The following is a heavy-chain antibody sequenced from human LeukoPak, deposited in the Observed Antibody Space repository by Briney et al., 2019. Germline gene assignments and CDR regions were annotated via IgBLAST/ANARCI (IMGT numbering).Heavy chain of an antibody. CDR1: GYTFTSYY. D-gene: IGHD3-9*01. CDR2: INPNSGGT. J-gene: IGHJ4*02. V-gene: IGHV1-2*02. Sequence: GASVKVSCKASGYTFTSYYMHWVRQAPGQGLEWMGWINPNSGGTNYAQKFQGRVTMTRDTSISTAYMELSRLRSDDTAVYYCARVFERYFDWTIDYWGQGTLVTVSS. CDR3: ARVFERYFDWTIDY.